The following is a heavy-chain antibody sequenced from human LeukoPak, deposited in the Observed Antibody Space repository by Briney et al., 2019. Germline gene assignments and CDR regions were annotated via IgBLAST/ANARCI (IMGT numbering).Heavy chain of an antibody. CDR2: IYYSGST. CDR1: GGSISSSSYY. CDR3: ARGGKIALAGTRSSQYFQH. V-gene: IGHV4-39*07. D-gene: IGHD6-19*01. J-gene: IGHJ1*01. Sequence: SETLSLTCTVSGGSISSSSYYWGWIRQPPGTGLEWIGSIYYSGSTYYNPSLKSRVTISVDTSKNQFSLKLSSVTAADTAVYYCARGGKIALAGTRSSQYFQHWGQGTLVTVSS.